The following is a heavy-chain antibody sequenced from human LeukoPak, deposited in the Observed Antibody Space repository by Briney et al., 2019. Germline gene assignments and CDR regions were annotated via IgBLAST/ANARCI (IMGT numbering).Heavy chain of an antibody. Sequence: SETLSLTCTVSGGSISSYYWSWIRQPPGKGLEWIGYIYYSGSTNYNPSLKSRVTISVDTSKNQFSLKLSSVTAADTAVYYCARPRGNVDMAAIPLDYWGQGTLVTVSS. CDR2: IYYSGST. V-gene: IGHV4-59*01. CDR3: ARPRGNVDMAAIPLDY. D-gene: IGHD5-24*01. CDR1: GGSISSYY. J-gene: IGHJ4*02.